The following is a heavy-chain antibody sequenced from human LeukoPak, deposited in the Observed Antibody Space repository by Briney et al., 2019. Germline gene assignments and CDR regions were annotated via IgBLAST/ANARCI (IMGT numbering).Heavy chain of an antibody. Sequence: GESLKISFQGSGYRFTTYWIGWVRPMPGKGLEWMGIIYSGDSETRFSPSFQGQVTISVDKSITTAYLQWTSLKASDTAKYYCATTLYSGIYGDAFDVWGQGTMVTVSS. CDR2: IYSGDSET. CDR3: ATTLYSGIYGDAFDV. V-gene: IGHV5-51*01. J-gene: IGHJ3*01. CDR1: GYRFTTYW. D-gene: IGHD1-26*01.